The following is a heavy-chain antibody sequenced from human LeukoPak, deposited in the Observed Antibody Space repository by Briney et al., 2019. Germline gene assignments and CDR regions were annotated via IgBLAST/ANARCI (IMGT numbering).Heavy chain of an antibody. J-gene: IGHJ4*02. CDR3: AKTPASRFFDSRQYYFDY. CDR1: GFTFSSYS. CDR2: ISSSSKYI. Sequence: GGSLRLSCAASGFTFSSYSMNWVRQAPGKGLEWVSSISSSSKYIYYADSVKGRFTISRDNAKNSLYLQMNSLRAEDTAVYYCAKTPASRFFDSRQYYFDYWGQGTLVTVSS. D-gene: IGHD3-9*01. V-gene: IGHV3-21*01.